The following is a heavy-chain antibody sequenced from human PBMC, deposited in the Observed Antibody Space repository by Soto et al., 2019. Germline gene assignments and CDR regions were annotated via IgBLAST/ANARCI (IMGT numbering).Heavy chain of an antibody. CDR2: IWYDGSNK. Sequence: GGSLRLSCAASGFTFSSYGMHWVRQAPGKGLEWVAVIWYDGSNKYYADSVKGRFTISRDNSKNTLYLQMNSLRAEDTAVYYCARDAIIRFLEWPGYYYYYMDVWGKGTTVTVSS. CDR3: ARDAIIRFLEWPGYYYYYMDV. V-gene: IGHV3-33*01. CDR1: GFTFSSYG. J-gene: IGHJ6*03. D-gene: IGHD3-3*01.